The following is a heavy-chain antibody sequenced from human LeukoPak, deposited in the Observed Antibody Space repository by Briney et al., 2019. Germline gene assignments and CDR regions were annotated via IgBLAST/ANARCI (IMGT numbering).Heavy chain of an antibody. CDR2: ISAKTGNT. V-gene: IGHV1-18*01. Sequence: AASVKVSCKASGYNFNNYGVSWVRQAPGQGLEWMGWISAKTGNTNYAQNVQGRVTMTTDTSTTTAYMELRSLGSDDTAVYYCARGSYPYSHGMDVWGQGTTVTVSS. J-gene: IGHJ6*02. CDR3: ARGSYPYSHGMDV. CDR1: GYNFNNYG. D-gene: IGHD1-26*01.